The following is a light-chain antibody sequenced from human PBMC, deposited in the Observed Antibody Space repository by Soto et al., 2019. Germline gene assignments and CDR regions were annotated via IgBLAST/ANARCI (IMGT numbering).Light chain of an antibody. Sequence: SYELTQPPSVSVAPGQTARITCGGNKIGSKSVHWYQQKPGQAPVLVVYDDSDRPSGIPERFSGSNSGNTATLTISRVEAGDEADYYCQVWDSSSDHRVVFGGGTKLTVL. CDR1: KIGSKS. CDR2: DDS. CDR3: QVWDSSSDHRVV. V-gene: IGLV3-21*02. J-gene: IGLJ2*01.